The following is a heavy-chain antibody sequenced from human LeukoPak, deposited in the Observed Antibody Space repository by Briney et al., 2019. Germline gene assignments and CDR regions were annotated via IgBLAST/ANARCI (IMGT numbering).Heavy chain of an antibody. D-gene: IGHD5-24*01. V-gene: IGHV3-23*01. CDR2: ISGSGGTT. CDR1: GFSFGGYA. Sequence: PGGSLRLSCAASGFSFGGYAMSWVRQAPGKGLDWVSGISGSGGTTYYADSVKGRFTISRDNSNNTLYLQMNSLRAEDTAVYYCAKDLRGYNLRGFDYWGQGALVTVSA. J-gene: IGHJ4*02. CDR3: AKDLRGYNLRGFDY.